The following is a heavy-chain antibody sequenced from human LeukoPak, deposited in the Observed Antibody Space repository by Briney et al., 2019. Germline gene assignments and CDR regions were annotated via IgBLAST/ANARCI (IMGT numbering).Heavy chain of an antibody. J-gene: IGHJ4*02. CDR3: AKGGHYSFNDY. Sequence: RPGGSLRLSCEASGLTFFTSAMTWVRQAPGKGLEWVSVISGFGGTTYYADSVKGRFTISRDNSKNVLYLQMNNLRADDTAVYYCAKGGHYSFNDYWDQGTLVTVSS. V-gene: IGHV3-23*01. D-gene: IGHD3-3*01. CDR2: ISGFGGTT. CDR1: GLTFFTSA.